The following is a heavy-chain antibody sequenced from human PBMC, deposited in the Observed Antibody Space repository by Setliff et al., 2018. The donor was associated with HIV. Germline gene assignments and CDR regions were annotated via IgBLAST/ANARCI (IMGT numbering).Heavy chain of an antibody. CDR1: NDSITYYY. D-gene: IGHD4-17*01. CDR2: IFDSENT. V-gene: IGHV4-59*01. CDR3: ARQITSVTTEKLVDNDAFDI. Sequence: SETLSLTCSVSNDSITYYYWNWIRQPPGKGLEWIGNIFDSENTNYNPSLKSRVTMSVDTSKNQFSLKLSSVTAADTAVYYRARQITSVTTEKLVDNDAFDIWGQGIMVTVSS. J-gene: IGHJ3*02.